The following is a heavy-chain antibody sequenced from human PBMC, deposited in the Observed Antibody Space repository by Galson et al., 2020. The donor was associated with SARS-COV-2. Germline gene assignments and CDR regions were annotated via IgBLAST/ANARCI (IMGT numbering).Heavy chain of an antibody. CDR3: ARTTSSGWCFDS. J-gene: IGHJ4*02. V-gene: IGHV2-70*17. CDR2: IDWDDDK. CDR1: GFSLTTNGLC. D-gene: IGHD6-19*01. Sequence: SGPTLVKPTQTLTLTCTFSGFSLTTNGLCVSWIRQPTGKALEWLARIDWDDDKFYSTSLQTRLAISKDTSKNQVVLTMTNVDPIDTGTYYCARTTSSGWCFDSWGQGTLVTVSS.